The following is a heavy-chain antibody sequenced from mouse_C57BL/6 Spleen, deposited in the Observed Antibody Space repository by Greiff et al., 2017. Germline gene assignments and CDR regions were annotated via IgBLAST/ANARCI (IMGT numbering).Heavy chain of an antibody. V-gene: IGHV5-6*01. CDR1: GFTFSSYG. D-gene: IGHD1-1*01. CDR3: ARGGSSPHYYAMDY. CDR2: ISSGGSYT. J-gene: IGHJ4*01. Sequence: EVQLVESGGDLVKPGGSLKLSCAASGFTFSSYGMSWVRPTPDKRLEWVATISSGGSYTYYPDSVKGRFTISRDNAKNTLYLQMSSLKSEDTAMYYCARGGSSPHYYAMDYWGQGTSVTVSS.